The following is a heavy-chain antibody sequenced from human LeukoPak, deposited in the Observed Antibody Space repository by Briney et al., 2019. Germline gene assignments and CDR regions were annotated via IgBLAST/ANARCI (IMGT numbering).Heavy chain of an antibody. CDR3: ARVRRPRTDSSSWYGDNWFDP. CDR1: GYTFTGYY. CDR2: INPNSGGT. V-gene: IGHV1-2*02. Sequence: ASVKVSCKASGYTFTGYYMHWVRQAPGQGLEWMGWINPNSGGTNYAQKFQGRVTMTRDTSISTAYMELSRLRSDDTAVYYCARVRRPRTDSSSWYGDNWFDPWGQGTLVTVSS. J-gene: IGHJ5*02. D-gene: IGHD6-13*01.